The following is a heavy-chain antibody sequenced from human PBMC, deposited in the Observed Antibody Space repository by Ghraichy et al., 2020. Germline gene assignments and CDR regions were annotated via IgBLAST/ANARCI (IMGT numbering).Heavy chain of an antibody. CDR1: GDSISGSY. D-gene: IGHD1-1*01. CDR2: IYYSGTT. V-gene: IGHV4-59*01. Sequence: SQTLSFTCTVSGDSISGSYWSWIRQPPGKGLEWIGYIYYSGTTIYNPSLKSRVTISVDTSKNQFSLKLTSVTAADTAVYYCARLIASTGSSDWFDPWGQGTLVTVSS. CDR3: ARLIASTGSSDWFDP. J-gene: IGHJ5*02.